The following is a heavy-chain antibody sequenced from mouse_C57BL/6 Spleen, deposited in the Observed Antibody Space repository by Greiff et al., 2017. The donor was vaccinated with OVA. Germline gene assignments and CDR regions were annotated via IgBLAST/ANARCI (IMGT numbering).Heavy chain of an antibody. Sequence: VHVKQSGPELVKPGASVKISCKASGYSFTDYNMNWVKQSNGKSLEWIGVINPNYGTTSYNQKFKGKATLTVDQSSSTAYMQLNSLTSEDSAVYYCATHDSSGYRFVDYWGQGTTLTVSS. CDR2: INPNYGTT. D-gene: IGHD3-2*02. CDR3: ATHDSSGYRFVDY. CDR1: GYSFTDYN. V-gene: IGHV1-39*01. J-gene: IGHJ2*01.